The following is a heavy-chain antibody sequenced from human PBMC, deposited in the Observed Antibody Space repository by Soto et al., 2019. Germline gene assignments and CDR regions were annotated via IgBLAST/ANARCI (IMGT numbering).Heavy chain of an antibody. J-gene: IGHJ4*02. V-gene: IGHV4-30-4*01. CDR2: IYYSGST. D-gene: IGHD2-15*01. CDR1: GGSISSGDYY. Sequence: QVQLQESGPGLAKPSQTLSLTCSVSGGSISSGDYYWSWIRQPPGKGLEWMGYIYYSGSTYYNPSLKSRVTISIDTSKNQFSLKLSSVTATDAAVYYCARYLYCSGGSCFLRQYYFDYWGQGTLVTVSS. CDR3: ARYLYCSGGSCFLRQYYFDY.